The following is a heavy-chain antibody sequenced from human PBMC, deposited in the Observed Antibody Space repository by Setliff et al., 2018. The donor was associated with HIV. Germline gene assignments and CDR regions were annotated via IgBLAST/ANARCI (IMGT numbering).Heavy chain of an antibody. Sequence: ASVKVSCKASGYTLTGYYMHWVRQAPGQGLEWMGWINPNSGGTNYAQKFQGRVTMTRDTSISTAYMELSRLRSDDTAVYYCATKVYCTNGVCLDAFDIWGQGTMVTVSS. CDR1: GYTLTGYY. V-gene: IGHV1-2*02. J-gene: IGHJ3*02. CDR2: INPNSGGT. D-gene: IGHD2-8*01. CDR3: ATKVYCTNGVCLDAFDI.